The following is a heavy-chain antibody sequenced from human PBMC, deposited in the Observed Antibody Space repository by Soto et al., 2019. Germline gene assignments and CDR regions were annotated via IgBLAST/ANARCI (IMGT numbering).Heavy chain of an antibody. J-gene: IGHJ6*02. CDR3: ARDLYGSGSYYFYYYYGMDV. D-gene: IGHD3-10*01. CDR1: GDSVSSNSAA. CDR2: TYYRSKWYN. Sequence: PSPTLSLTCAISGDSVSSNSAAWNWIRQSPSRGLEWLGRTYYRSKWYNDYAVSVKSRITINPDTSKNQFSLQLNSVTPEDTAVYYCARDLYGSGSYYFYYYYGMDVWGQGTTVTVSS. V-gene: IGHV6-1*01.